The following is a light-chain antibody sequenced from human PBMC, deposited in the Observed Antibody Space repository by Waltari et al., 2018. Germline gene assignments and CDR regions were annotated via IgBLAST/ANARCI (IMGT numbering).Light chain of an antibody. CDR2: AAS. Sequence: DIQMTQSPSSLSASAGDTVTITCRASQGISSNLNWYQQKPGKAPKRLIYAASSLESGVPSRFSGSGSGTDFTLTISSLQPEDFATYYCLKYNYQLTFGGGTKVEIK. V-gene: IGKV1-17*01. J-gene: IGKJ4*01. CDR3: LKYNYQLT. CDR1: QGISSN.